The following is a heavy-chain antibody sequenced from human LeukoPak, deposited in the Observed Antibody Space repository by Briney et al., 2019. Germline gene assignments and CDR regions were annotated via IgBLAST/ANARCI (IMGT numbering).Heavy chain of an antibody. CDR2: ISAYNGNT. D-gene: IGHD6-13*01. J-gene: IGHJ6*03. V-gene: IGHV1-18*01. CDR3: ARTPSSWYGADYYYYMDV. CDR1: GYTFTSYG. Sequence: ASVKVSCKASGYTFTSYGISWVRQAPGQGLEWMGWISAYNGNTNYAQKLQGRVTMTTDTSTSTAYMELRSLRSDDTAVYYCARTPSSWYGADYYYYMDVWGKGTTVTISS.